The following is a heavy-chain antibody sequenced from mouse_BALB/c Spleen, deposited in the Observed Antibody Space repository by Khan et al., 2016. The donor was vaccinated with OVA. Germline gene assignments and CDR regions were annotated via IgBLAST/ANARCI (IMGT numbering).Heavy chain of an antibody. Sequence: QVQLKESGAELVRPGASVKLSCKTSGFIFTSYWIHWVNQRSGQGLEWIARLYPGTGSTYYNEKFKGKATLTADQSSSTADMQLSSLKSEYSAVYFCARDYGSNYAMNYWGQGTSVPVSS. CDR3: ARDYGSNYAMNY. J-gene: IGHJ4*01. CDR2: LYPGTGST. V-gene: IGHV1-76*01. CDR1: GFIFTSYW. D-gene: IGHD1-1*01.